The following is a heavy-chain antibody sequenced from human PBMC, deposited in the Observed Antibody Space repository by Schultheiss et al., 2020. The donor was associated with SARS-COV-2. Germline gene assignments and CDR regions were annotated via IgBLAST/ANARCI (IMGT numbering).Heavy chain of an antibody. CDR1: GGSFSGYY. J-gene: IGHJ4*02. CDR2: IYYSGST. Sequence: SETLSLTCGVYGGSFSGYYWTWIRQHPGKGLEWIGYIYYSGSTYYNPSLKSLVTISVDTSKNQFSLKLSSVTAADTAVYYCARGRYDFWSGYYPLDYWGQGTLVTVSS. D-gene: IGHD3-3*01. V-gene: IGHV4-31*01. CDR3: ARGRYDFWSGYYPLDY.